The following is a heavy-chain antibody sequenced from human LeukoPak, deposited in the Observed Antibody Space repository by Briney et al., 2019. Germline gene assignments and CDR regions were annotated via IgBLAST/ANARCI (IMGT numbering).Heavy chain of an antibody. Sequence: RASVKVSCKASGYTFTSYDINWVRQATGQGLEWMGWMNPNSGNTGYAQKFQGRVTITRNTSISTAHMELSSLRSEDTAVYYCARAPHTMVRGVIVPLFSFDYWGQGTLVTVSS. J-gene: IGHJ4*02. CDR2: MNPNSGNT. CDR3: ARAPHTMVRGVIVPLFSFDY. V-gene: IGHV1-8*03. D-gene: IGHD3-10*01. CDR1: GYTFTSYD.